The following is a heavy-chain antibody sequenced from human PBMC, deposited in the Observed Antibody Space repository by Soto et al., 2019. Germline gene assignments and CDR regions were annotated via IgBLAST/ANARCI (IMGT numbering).Heavy chain of an antibody. CDR1: GGTFSSYA. J-gene: IGHJ5*02. CDR3: ARRRLPTGYGILATPGDGNWFDP. D-gene: IGHD3-9*01. V-gene: IGHV1-69*01. Sequence: QVQLVQSGAEVKKPGSSVKVSCKASGGTFSSYAISWVRQAPGQGLEWMGGIIPIFGTANYAQKFQGRVTITADESTSTAYMELSSVRSEDTAVYYCARRRLPTGYGILATPGDGNWFDPWGQGTLVTVSS. CDR2: IIPIFGTA.